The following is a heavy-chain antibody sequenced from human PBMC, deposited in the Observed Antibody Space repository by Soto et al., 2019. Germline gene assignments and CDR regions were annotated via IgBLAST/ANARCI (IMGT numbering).Heavy chain of an antibody. D-gene: IGHD2-21*02. CDR1: GGSISSGGYS. CDR3: ARATPLAYCGGDCYSGGMDV. Sequence: QLQLQESGSGLVKPSQTLSLTCAVSGGSISSGGYSWSWIRQPPGKGLEWIGYIYHSGSTYYNPSLKSRVTISVDRSKNQFSLKLSSVTAADTAVYYCARATPLAYCGGDCYSGGMDVWGQGTTVTVSS. V-gene: IGHV4-30-2*01. CDR2: IYHSGST. J-gene: IGHJ6*02.